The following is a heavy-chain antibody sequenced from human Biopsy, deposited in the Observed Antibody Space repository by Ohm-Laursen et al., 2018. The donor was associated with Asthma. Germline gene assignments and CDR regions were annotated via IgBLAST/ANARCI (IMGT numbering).Heavy chain of an antibody. Sequence: SSLRLSCAASGFTFSSYGMHWVRQAPGKGLEWVAVISYDGSNKYYADSVKGRFTISRDNSKNTLYLQMNSLGAEDTAVYYCARESSVAGSSDFDYWGQGTLVTVSS. J-gene: IGHJ4*02. V-gene: IGHV3-30*03. D-gene: IGHD6-19*01. CDR1: GFTFSSYG. CDR2: ISYDGSNK. CDR3: ARESSVAGSSDFDY.